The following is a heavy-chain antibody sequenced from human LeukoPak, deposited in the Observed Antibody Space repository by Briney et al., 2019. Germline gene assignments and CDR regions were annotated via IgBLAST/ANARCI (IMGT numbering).Heavy chain of an antibody. V-gene: IGHV4-59*12. D-gene: IGHD3-3*01. CDR1: GGSISSYY. CDR2: VYYSGST. Sequence: PSETLSLTCTVSGGSISSYYWNWIRQPPGKGLEWIGYVYYSGSTNYNPSLKSRVAISVDASKNQFSLKLSPVTAADTAVYYCARTSLEWLHNDYWGQGTLVTVSS. J-gene: IGHJ4*02. CDR3: ARTSLEWLHNDY.